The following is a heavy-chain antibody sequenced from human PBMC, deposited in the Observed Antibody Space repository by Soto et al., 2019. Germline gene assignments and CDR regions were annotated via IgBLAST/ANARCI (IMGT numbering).Heavy chain of an antibody. CDR1: GFTFSSYS. Sequence: SGFTFSSYSMNWIREAPGKGLEWLSYISTSSSYTNYADSVKGRFTISRDNAMNSLYLQMNSLRAEDTAVYYCARLRLTGYFDYWGQGTLVTVSS. J-gene: IGHJ4*02. CDR2: ISTSSSYT. CDR3: ARLRLTGYFDY. V-gene: IGHV3-21*05.